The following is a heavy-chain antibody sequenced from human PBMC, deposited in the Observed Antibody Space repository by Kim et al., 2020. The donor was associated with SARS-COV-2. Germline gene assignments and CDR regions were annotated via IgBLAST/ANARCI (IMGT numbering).Heavy chain of an antibody. J-gene: IGHJ4*02. Sequence: SVKVSCKASGGTFSSYTISWVRQAPGQGLEWMGRIIPILGIANYAQKFQGRVTFTADKSTSTAYMELSSLRSEDTAVYYCARVGYSSGQDYWGQGTLVTVSS. D-gene: IGHD6-19*01. CDR3: ARVGYSSGQDY. CDR1: GGTFSSYT. V-gene: IGHV1-69*02. CDR2: IIPILGIA.